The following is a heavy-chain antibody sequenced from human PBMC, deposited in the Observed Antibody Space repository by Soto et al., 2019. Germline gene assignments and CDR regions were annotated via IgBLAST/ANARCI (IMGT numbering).Heavy chain of an antibody. CDR2: ISSRGSA. Sequence: VQLVESGGGRVQAGRSLRLSCAASGFSFDNFAMHWVRQAPGKGLEWIGYISSRGSANYNPSLKSRITISVDTSKNQFSLKLTSVTAADTAVYYCAMAGNYRYFDAWGQGTLVTVSS. V-gene: IGHV4-59*03. D-gene: IGHD1-7*01. CDR3: AMAGNYRYFDA. CDR1: GFSFDNFA. J-gene: IGHJ4*02.